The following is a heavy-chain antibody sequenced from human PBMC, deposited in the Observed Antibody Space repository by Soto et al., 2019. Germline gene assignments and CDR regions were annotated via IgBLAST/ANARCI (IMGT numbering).Heavy chain of an antibody. CDR3: CHTWV. D-gene: IGHD1-26*01. CDR2: INEDGSEE. CDR1: GFSISDYW. V-gene: IGHV3-7*01. J-gene: IGHJ4*02. Sequence: EVQMVESGGGLVQPGGSLRLSCAASGFSISDYWMSWVRQAPGKGLEWVGNINEDGSEENYVDSVKGRFTISRDNASNSLYLQMNRLRVEDTAVYYCCHTWVGGQGALVTVSS.